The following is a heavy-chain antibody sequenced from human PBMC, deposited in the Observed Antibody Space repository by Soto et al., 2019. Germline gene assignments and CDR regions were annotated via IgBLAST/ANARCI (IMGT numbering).Heavy chain of an antibody. V-gene: IGHV3-7*01. Sequence: GGSLRLSCAASGFTFSSYWMTWVRQAPGKGLEFLATIKPDGSDTYYVDSVKGRFTISRDNAKNSLSLQMNSLRAEDTALYYCATDLNWSGTWGRGTMVTVSS. CDR3: ATDLNWSGT. D-gene: IGHD3-3*01. CDR2: IKPDGSDT. J-gene: IGHJ3*01. CDR1: GFTFSSYW.